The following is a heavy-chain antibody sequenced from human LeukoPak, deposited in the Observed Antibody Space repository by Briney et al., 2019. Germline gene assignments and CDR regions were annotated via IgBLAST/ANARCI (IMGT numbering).Heavy chain of an antibody. J-gene: IGHJ4*02. CDR3: ARELSPRDGKGYYFDY. CDR2: IYSSGST. CDR1: GGSTSSGSYY. V-gene: IGHV4-61*02. D-gene: IGHD2-21*02. Sequence: SETLSLTCTVSGGSTSSGSYYWSWIRQPAGKALEWIVRIYSSGSTNYNPSLKSRVTISVDTSKNQFSLKLSSVTAADTAMYYCARELSPRDGKGYYFDYWGQGTLVTVSS.